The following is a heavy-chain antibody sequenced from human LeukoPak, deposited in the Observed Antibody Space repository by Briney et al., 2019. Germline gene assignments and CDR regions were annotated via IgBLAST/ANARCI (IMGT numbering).Heavy chain of an antibody. CDR3: ARHFVSYVWVPAGYFDY. CDR2: IFHSGST. J-gene: IGHJ4*02. V-gene: IGHV4-4*02. CDR1: SDSIFTSNW. Sequence: PSGTLSLTCTVSSDSIFTSNWWSWVRQPPGKGLEWIGQIFHSGSTSYSPSLKSRVTISVDTSKNQFSLKLSSVTAADTAVYYCARHFVSYVWVPAGYFDYWGQGTLVTVSS. D-gene: IGHD3-16*01.